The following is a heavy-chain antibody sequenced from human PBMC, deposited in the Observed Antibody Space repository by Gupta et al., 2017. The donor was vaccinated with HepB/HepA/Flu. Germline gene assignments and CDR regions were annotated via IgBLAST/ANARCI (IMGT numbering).Heavy chain of an antibody. V-gene: IGHV3-33*01. Sequence: QVQPVESGGGVVQPGRSLTLACAASVFTFSNYGMHWVRQAPGKGLEWVTLIWCDGSNKYYADSVKGRFTISRDNSKNTLYLQMNSLRAEDTAVYYCARESGIYYYYMDVWGKGTTVTVSS. CDR3: ARESGIYYYYMDV. CDR2: IWCDGSNK. CDR1: VFTFSNYG. J-gene: IGHJ6*03. D-gene: IGHD1-14*01.